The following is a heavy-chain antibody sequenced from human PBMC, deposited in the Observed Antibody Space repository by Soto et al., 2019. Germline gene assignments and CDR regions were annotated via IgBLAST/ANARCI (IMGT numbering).Heavy chain of an antibody. V-gene: IGHV3-23*01. CDR1: GFTFSRYA. CDR3: AKGGMGDCSTTSCLFQFDY. J-gene: IGHJ4*02. D-gene: IGHD2-2*01. Sequence: RGSLRLSCTASGFTFSRYAMSWVRQAPGEGLEWVSTISDSGSTYYAESVKGRLTISRDNSKHTLYLQMNSLRAEDTAAYYCAKGGMGDCSTTSCLFQFDYWGLGALVTVSS. CDR2: ISDSGST.